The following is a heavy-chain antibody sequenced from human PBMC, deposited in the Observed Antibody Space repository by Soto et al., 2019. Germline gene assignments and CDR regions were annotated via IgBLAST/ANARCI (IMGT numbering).Heavy chain of an antibody. J-gene: IGHJ6*02. V-gene: IGHV4-39*01. CDR2: IYYSGST. Sequence: PSETLSLTCTVSGGSISSSSYYWGWIRQPPGKGLEWIGSIYYSGSTYYNPSLKSRVTISVDTSKNQFSLKLSSVTAADTAVYYCARRVGDYVHYYYGMDVWGQGTTVTVSS. CDR1: GGSISSSSYY. CDR3: ARRVGDYVHYYYGMDV. D-gene: IGHD4-17*01.